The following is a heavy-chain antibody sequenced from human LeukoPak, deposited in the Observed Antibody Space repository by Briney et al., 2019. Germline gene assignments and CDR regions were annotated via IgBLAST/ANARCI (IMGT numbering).Heavy chain of an antibody. CDR1: GFTFSSYA. Sequence: PGGSLRLSCAASGFTFSSYAMHWVRQAPGKGREWVAVISYEGSNKYYADSVKGRFTISRDNSKNTLYLQMNSLRAEDTAVYYCPRERYYYDSSGSYYFDYWGQGTLVTVSS. CDR2: ISYEGSNK. CDR3: PRERYYYDSSGSYYFDY. D-gene: IGHD3-22*01. V-gene: IGHV3-30-3*01. J-gene: IGHJ4*02.